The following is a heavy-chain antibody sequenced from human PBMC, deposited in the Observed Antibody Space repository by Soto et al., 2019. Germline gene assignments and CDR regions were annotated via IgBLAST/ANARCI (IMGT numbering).Heavy chain of an antibody. D-gene: IGHD6-13*01. Sequence: GASVKVSCKASGGTFSSYTISWVRQAPGQGLEWMGRIIPILGIANYAQKFQGRVTITADKSTSTAYMELSSLRSEDTAVYYCARDQGYSSSWSPYYYYGMDVWGQGTTVTVSS. J-gene: IGHJ6*02. CDR2: IIPILGIA. CDR1: GGTFSSYT. CDR3: ARDQGYSSSWSPYYYYGMDV. V-gene: IGHV1-69*04.